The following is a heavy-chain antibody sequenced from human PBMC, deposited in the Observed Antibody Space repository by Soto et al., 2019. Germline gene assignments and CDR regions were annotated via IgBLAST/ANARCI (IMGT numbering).Heavy chain of an antibody. CDR3: ARVALVDYYDFWSGYVRHTRDYYYNGMDV. Sequence: SETLSLTCTVSGVSIISGGYYWILIRQHPGKGLEWIGYIYYSGSTYYNPSLKSRVTISVDTSKNQFSLKLSSVTAADTAVYYCARVALVDYYDFWSGYVRHTRDYYYNGMDVWGQGTTVNVAS. J-gene: IGHJ6*01. CDR2: IYYSGST. CDR1: GVSIISGGYY. D-gene: IGHD3-3*01. V-gene: IGHV4-31*03.